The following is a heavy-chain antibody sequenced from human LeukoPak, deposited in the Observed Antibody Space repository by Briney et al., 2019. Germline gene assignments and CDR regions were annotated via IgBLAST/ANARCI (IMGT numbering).Heavy chain of an antibody. CDR1: GFTFSGYW. D-gene: IGHD1-26*01. CDR2: ISGSGGAGT. Sequence: PGGSLRLSCAASGFTFSGYWMSWVRQAPGKGLEWVSTISGSGGAGTYYADSVKGRFTVSRDNSRNTLYLPMNSLRAEDTAVYYCVKDRGGSPFYGMDVWGQGTTVTVSS. J-gene: IGHJ6*02. CDR3: VKDRGGSPFYGMDV. V-gene: IGHV3-23*01.